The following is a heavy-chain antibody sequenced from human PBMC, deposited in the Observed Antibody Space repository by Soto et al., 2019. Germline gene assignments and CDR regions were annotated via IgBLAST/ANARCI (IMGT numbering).Heavy chain of an antibody. V-gene: IGHV1-24*01. D-gene: IGHD6-13*01. CDR1: GYTLTELS. CDR3: ATRQQLVSWKYNWFDP. J-gene: IGHJ5*02. Sequence: ASVKVSCKVSGYTLTELSMHWVRQAPGKGLEWMGGFDPEDGETIYAQKFQGRVTMTEDTSTDTAYMELSSLRSEDTAVYYCATRQQLVSWKYNWFDPWGQGTLVTVSS. CDR2: FDPEDGET.